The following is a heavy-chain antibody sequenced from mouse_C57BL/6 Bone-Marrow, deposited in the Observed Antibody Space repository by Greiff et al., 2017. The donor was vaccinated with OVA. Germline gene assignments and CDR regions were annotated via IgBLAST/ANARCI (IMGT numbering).Heavy chain of an antibody. CDR1: GFTFSSYA. V-gene: IGHV5-4*03. CDR2: ISDGGSYT. Sequence: EVHLVESGGGLVKPGGSLKLSCAASGFTFSSYAMSWVRQTPEKRLEWVATISDGGSYTYYPDNVKGRFTISRDNAKNNLYLQMSHLKSEDTAMYYCARRGGYYYGSSGAMDYWGQGTSVTVSS. CDR3: ARRGGYYYGSSGAMDY. J-gene: IGHJ4*01. D-gene: IGHD1-1*01.